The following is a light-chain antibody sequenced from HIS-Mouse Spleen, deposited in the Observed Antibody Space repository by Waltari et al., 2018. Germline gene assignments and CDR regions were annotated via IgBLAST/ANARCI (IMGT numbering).Light chain of an antibody. CDR1: SSNIGSNY. J-gene: IGLJ3*02. V-gene: IGLV1-47*01. CDR3: AAWDDSLSGPV. Sequence: QSVLTQPPSASGTPGQRVTISCSGSSSNIGSNYVYWYQQLPGTAPKLLIYRNNQRPSGVPDRFSGSKSGTSASLAISGVRSEDEADYYCAAWDDSLSGPVVGGGTKLTVL. CDR2: RNN.